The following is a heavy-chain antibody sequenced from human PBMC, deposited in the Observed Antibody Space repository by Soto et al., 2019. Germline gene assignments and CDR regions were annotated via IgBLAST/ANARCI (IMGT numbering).Heavy chain of an antibody. J-gene: IGHJ3*02. CDR2: IASSSSYT. CDR3: ARGYGAFDM. CDR1: GFTFSDYY. V-gene: IGHV3-11*06. D-gene: IGHD1-20*01. Sequence: VGSLRLSCAASGFTFSDYYMSWIRQAPGKGLEWVSYIASSSSYTNYADSVKGRFTISRDNAKNSLFLHMNSLRVEDTAVYYCARGYGAFDMWGQRTMVTVSS.